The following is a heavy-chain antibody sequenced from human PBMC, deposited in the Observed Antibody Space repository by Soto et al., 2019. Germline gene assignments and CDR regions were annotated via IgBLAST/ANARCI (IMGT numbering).Heavy chain of an antibody. CDR1: GFTVSSNY. Sequence: GGSLRRSCAASGFTVSSNYLSWVRQAPGKGLEWVLVIYSGGSTYYADSVKGRFTISRDNSKNTLYLQMNSLRAEDTAVYYCARAIVVGIPDYWGQGT. V-gene: IGHV3-66*01. CDR3: ARAIVVGIPDY. J-gene: IGHJ4*02. CDR2: IYSGGST. D-gene: IGHD3-22*01.